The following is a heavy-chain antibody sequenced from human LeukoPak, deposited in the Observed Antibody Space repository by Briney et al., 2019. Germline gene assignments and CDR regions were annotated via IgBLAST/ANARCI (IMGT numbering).Heavy chain of an antibody. CDR1: GGSFSGYY. CDR2: INHSGST. CDR3: AGAPSVGWFDP. J-gene: IGHJ5*02. V-gene: IGHV4-34*01. Sequence: SETLSLTCAAYGGSFSGYYWSWIRQPPGKGLEWIGEINHSGSTNYNPSLKSRVTISVDTSKNQFSLKLSSVTAADTAVYYCAGAPSVGWFDPWGQGTLVTVSS.